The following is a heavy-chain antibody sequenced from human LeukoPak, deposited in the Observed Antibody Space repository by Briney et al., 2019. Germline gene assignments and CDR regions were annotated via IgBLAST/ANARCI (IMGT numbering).Heavy chain of an antibody. J-gene: IGHJ4*02. CDR2: ISGSGGST. D-gene: IGHD5-24*01. CDR1: GFTFSSYA. V-gene: IGHV3-23*01. Sequence: GGSLRLSCAASGFTFSSYAMSWVRQAPGKGLEWVSAISGSGGSTYYADSAKGRFTISRDNSKNTLYLQMNSLRAEDTAVYYCAKDRINMATIFGERYWGQGTLVTVSS. CDR3: AKDRINMATIFGERY.